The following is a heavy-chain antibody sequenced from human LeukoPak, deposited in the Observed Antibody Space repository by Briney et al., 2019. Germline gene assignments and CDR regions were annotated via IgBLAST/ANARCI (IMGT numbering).Heavy chain of an antibody. CDR1: GFTFSSYW. D-gene: IGHD4-17*01. CDR2: IKQDGSEK. V-gene: IGHV3-7*01. J-gene: IGHJ4*02. CDR3: ARVMTTVTKAFDY. Sequence: GGSLRLSCAASGFTFSSYWMSWVRQAPGKGLEWVANIKQDGSEKYYVDSVKGRFTISRDNAKNSLYLQMNSLRAEDTAVYYCARVMTTVTKAFDYWGQGTLVTVSS.